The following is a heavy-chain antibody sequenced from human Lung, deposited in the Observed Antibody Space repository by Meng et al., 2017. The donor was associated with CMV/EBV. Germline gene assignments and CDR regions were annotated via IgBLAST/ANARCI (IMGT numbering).Heavy chain of an antibody. Sequence: SVQVSFKASGGTLSSYAISWVRQAPGQGLEWMGGIISILGIANYAQKFQGRVTITADKSTSTAYMELSSLRSEDTAVYYCASLGYCSSTICPFYYYYGMDVWXQGTTVXVSS. J-gene: IGHJ6*02. CDR3: ASLGYCSSTICPFYYYYGMDV. V-gene: IGHV1-69*10. D-gene: IGHD2-2*01. CDR2: IISILGIA. CDR1: GGTLSSYA.